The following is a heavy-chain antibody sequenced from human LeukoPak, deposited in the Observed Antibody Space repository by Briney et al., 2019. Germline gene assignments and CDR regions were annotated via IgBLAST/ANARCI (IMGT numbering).Heavy chain of an antibody. Sequence: GESLKISCKGSGYSFTSYWIGWVRQMPGKGVEWMGIIYPGDSDTRYSPSFQGQVTISADKSISTAYLQWSSLKVSDTAMYYCARSEVVVAATPFFQVWFDPWGQGTLVTVSS. CDR3: ARSEVVVAATPFFQVWFDP. CDR1: GYSFTSYW. J-gene: IGHJ5*02. V-gene: IGHV5-51*01. D-gene: IGHD2-15*01. CDR2: IYPGDSDT.